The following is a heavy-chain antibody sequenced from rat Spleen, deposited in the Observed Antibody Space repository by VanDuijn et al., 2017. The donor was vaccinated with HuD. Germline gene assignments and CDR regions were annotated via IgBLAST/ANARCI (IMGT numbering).Heavy chain of an antibody. D-gene: IGHD4-3*01. CDR1: GFSLSNYG. CDR2: LRFNGDT. V-gene: IGHV2-63*01. CDR3: ARSGGSGYSY. J-gene: IGHJ2*01. Sequence: QVQLKESGPGLVQPLQTLSLTCTVSGFSLSNYGVIWVRQPPGKGLAWMGRLRFNGDTSYNSSLKSRLSISRDTSKNQVFLKMNSLQTEDTAMYFCARSGGSGYSYWGQGVMVTVSS.